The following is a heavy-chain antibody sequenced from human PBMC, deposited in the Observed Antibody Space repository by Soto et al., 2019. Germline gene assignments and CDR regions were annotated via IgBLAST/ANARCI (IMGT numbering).Heavy chain of an antibody. J-gene: IGHJ4*02. CDR1: GFTFSSYW. D-gene: IGHD6-19*01. V-gene: IGHV3-7*05. CDR2: IKQDGSEN. CDR3: ARARCREVAGTRPYYFDY. Sequence: GGSLRLSCAASGFTFSSYWMSWVRQAPGKGLEWVANIKQDGSENYYVDSVKGRFNNSRDNAKNSLYLQMNSLRAEDTAVYYCARARCREVAGTRPYYFDYWGQGTLVTVSS.